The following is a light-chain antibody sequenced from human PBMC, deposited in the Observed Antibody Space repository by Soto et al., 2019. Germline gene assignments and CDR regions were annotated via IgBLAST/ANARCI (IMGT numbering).Light chain of an antibody. CDR3: QQSYIAPWT. V-gene: IGKV1-39*01. J-gene: IGKJ1*01. CDR2: AAS. CDR1: QPVTNY. Sequence: DIQMTQSPSSLSASVGDRVTITCRASQPVTNYLSWYQQKPGKAPTLLIYAASRLQSGVPSRFSAGGSGTEFTLSINSLLPEDFATYYCQQSYIAPWTFGQGTTVDIK.